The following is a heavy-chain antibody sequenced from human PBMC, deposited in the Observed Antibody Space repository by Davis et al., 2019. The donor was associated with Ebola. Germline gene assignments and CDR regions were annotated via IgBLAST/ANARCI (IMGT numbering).Heavy chain of an antibody. CDR2: IIPIFGTA. CDR1: GGTFSSYA. Sequence: AASVKVSCKASGGTFSSYAISWVRQAPGQGLEWMGGIIPIFGTANYAQKFQGRVTITADESTSTAYMELSSLRSEDTAVYYCARAVVVIASHYFDYWGQGTLVTVSS. V-gene: IGHV1-69*13. CDR3: ARAVVVIASHYFDY. D-gene: IGHD2-21*01. J-gene: IGHJ4*02.